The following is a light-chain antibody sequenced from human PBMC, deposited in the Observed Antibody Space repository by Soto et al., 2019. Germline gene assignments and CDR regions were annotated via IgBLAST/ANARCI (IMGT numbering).Light chain of an antibody. J-gene: IGKJ5*01. CDR1: QNVRSY. CDR3: QQRTNWPTST. Sequence: EIVLTQSPATLSLSPGERATLSRRASQNVRSYLAWYQQKPGQAPRLLIHDASSRATGIPDRFSGSGSGTDFTLTISSLEPEDSAVYCCQQRTNWPTSTFGQGTRLEIK. CDR2: DAS. V-gene: IGKV3-11*01.